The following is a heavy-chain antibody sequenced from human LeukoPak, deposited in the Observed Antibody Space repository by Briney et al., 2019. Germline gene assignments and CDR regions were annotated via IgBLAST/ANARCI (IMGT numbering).Heavy chain of an antibody. Sequence: GGSLRLSCAASGFTFSSYAMNWVRQAPGKGLEWVSGISSSGSITYYADSVKGRFTISRDNSKNTLYLQMNSLRAEDTAVYYCPNARYYSSSSYGLDYWGQGTLVTVSS. D-gene: IGHD6-6*01. CDR3: PNARYYSSSSYGLDY. CDR1: GFTFSSYA. CDR2: ISSSGSIT. V-gene: IGHV3-23*01. J-gene: IGHJ4*02.